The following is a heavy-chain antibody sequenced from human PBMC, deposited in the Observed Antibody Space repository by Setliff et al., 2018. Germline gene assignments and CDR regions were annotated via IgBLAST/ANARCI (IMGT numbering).Heavy chain of an antibody. D-gene: IGHD3-3*01. CDR1: GDSIFDAS. CDR3: ARLSGFQYIVD. V-gene: IGHV4-59*08. J-gene: IGHJ6*03. Sequence: SETLSLTCTVSGDSIFDASIMAWIRQPPGKGLEFIGYVFYNGAAKYDPSLKSRVTISVDTSKNQFSLKLSAVTAADTAVYYCARLSGFQYIVDWGKGTTVTVSS. CDR2: VFYNGAA.